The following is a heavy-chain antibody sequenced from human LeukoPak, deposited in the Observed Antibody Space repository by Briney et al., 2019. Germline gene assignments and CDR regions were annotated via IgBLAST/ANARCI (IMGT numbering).Heavy chain of an antibody. CDR3: ARESSHDAFDI. CDR1: GFTFSSYS. J-gene: IGHJ3*02. CDR2: ISSSSSYI. V-gene: IGHV3-21*01. Sequence: GGSLRLSCAASGFTFSSYSMNWVRQAPGKGLEWVSSISSSSSYIYYADSVKGRFTISRDNAKNSLYLQMNSLRAEDTAVYYCARESSHDAFDIWGQETMVTVSS. D-gene: IGHD2-2*01.